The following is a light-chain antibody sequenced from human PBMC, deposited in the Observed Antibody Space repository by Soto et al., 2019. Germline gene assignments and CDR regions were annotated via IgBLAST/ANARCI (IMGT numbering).Light chain of an antibody. J-gene: IGKJ2*01. CDR3: YQYGSSPLYT. Sequence: EIVLTQSPGTLSLSPGERATLSCRASQSVSSSYLAWYQQKPGQAPRLLIYGASSRATGIPDRFSGSGSGRDFTLTISRLEPEDFAVYYCYQYGSSPLYTFGQGTKLEIK. CDR1: QSVSSSY. CDR2: GAS. V-gene: IGKV3-20*01.